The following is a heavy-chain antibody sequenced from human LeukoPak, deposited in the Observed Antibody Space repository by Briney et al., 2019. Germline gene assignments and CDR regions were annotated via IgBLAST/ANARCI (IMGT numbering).Heavy chain of an antibody. J-gene: IGHJ5*02. D-gene: IGHD2-15*01. Sequence: GGPLRLSCAASGFTFSSYAMSWVRQAPGKGLEWVSAISGSGGSTYYADSVKARFTISRDNSKNTLYLQMNSLRAEDTAVYYCAKAPVVVVAEWFDPWGQGTLVTVSS. CDR1: GFTFSSYA. CDR3: AKAPVVVVAEWFDP. V-gene: IGHV3-23*01. CDR2: ISGSGGST.